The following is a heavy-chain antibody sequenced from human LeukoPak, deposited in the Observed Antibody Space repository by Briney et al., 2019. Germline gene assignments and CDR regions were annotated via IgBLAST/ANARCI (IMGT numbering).Heavy chain of an antibody. CDR3: ARGPAGISI. J-gene: IGHJ4*02. CDR2: INHSGST. CDR1: GGSFSGYY. V-gene: IGHV4-34*01. Sequence: SETLSLTCAVYGGSFSGYYWSWIRQPPGKGLEWIGEINHSGSTNYNPSLKSRVTISVDTSKNQFSLKLSSVTAADTAVYYCARGPAGISIWGKGTLVTVSS. D-gene: IGHD3-3*01.